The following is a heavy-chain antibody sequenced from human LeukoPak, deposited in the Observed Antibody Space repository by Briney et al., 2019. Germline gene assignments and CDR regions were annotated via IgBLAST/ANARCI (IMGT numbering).Heavy chain of an antibody. CDR1: GFTFSSYW. Sequence: GGSLRLSCAASGFTFSSYWMSWVRQAPGKGLEWVANIKQDGSEKYYVDSVKGRLTISRDNAKNSLYLQMNSLRAEDTAVYYCARCPTADFWSGYYPYYFDYWGQGTLVTVSS. CDR3: ARCPTADFWSGYYPYYFDY. D-gene: IGHD3-3*01. V-gene: IGHV3-7*01. CDR2: IKQDGSEK. J-gene: IGHJ4*02.